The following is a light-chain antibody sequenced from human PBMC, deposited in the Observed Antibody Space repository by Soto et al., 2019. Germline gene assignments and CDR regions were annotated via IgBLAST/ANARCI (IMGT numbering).Light chain of an antibody. J-gene: IGKJ1*01. CDR3: QQSYSTPWT. CDR2: AAS. V-gene: IGKV1-39*01. CDR1: QSISSY. Sequence: DVQMTQSPSSLSASVGDRVTIACRASQSISSYLNWYQQKPGKAPKLLIYAASSLQSGVPSRFSGSGSGTDFTLTISSLQPEDFETYCCQQSYSTPWTFGQGTKVDI.